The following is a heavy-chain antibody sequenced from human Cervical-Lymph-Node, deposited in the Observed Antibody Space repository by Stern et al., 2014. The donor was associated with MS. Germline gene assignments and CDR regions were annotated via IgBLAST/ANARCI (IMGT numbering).Heavy chain of an antibody. CDR2: IWYDGSNN. CDR3: ARAALRPGFDAFDI. D-gene: IGHD1-1*01. V-gene: IGHV3-33*01. J-gene: IGHJ3*02. CDR1: GFTFSSYG. Sequence: VKLVESGGGVVQPGRSLRLSCAASGFTFSSYGMHWVRQAQGKGLEWGSVIWYDGSNNYYADSVKGRFTISRDNSKNTLYLQMNSLRAEDTAVYYCARAALRPGFDAFDIWGQGTMVTVSS.